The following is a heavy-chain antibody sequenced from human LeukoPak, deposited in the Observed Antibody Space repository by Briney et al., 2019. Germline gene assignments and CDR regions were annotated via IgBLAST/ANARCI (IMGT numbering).Heavy chain of an antibody. V-gene: IGHV4-31*03. Sequence: SQTLSLTCTVSGGSISSGGYYWSWIRQHPGKGLEWIGYIYYSGSTYYNPSLKSRVTISVDTSKNQFSLKLSSVTAADTAVYYCARDAYYYDSSGYYSGWFDAWGQGTLVTVSS. CDR1: GGSISSGGYY. CDR2: IYYSGST. CDR3: ARDAYYYDSSGYYSGWFDA. D-gene: IGHD3-22*01. J-gene: IGHJ5*02.